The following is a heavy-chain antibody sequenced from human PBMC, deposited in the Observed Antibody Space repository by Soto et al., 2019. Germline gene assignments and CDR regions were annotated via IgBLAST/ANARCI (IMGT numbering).Heavy chain of an antibody. Sequence: SETLSLTCTVSGGSISSYYWSWIRQPPGKGLEWIGYIYYSGSTNYNPSLKSRVTISVDTSKNQFSLKLSSVTAADTAVYYCAVGYATNYYYYGMDVWGQGTTVTVS. D-gene: IGHD5-12*01. CDR2: IYYSGST. CDR3: AVGYATNYYYYGMDV. V-gene: IGHV4-59*01. J-gene: IGHJ6*02. CDR1: GGSISSYY.